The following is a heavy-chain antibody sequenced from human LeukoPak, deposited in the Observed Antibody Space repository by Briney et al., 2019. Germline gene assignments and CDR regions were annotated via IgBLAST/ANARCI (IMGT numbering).Heavy chain of an antibody. V-gene: IGHV3-30*02. CDR3: AKEKGQQLDY. J-gene: IGHJ4*02. Sequence: GGSLRLSCAASGFTFSSYGMHWVRQAPGKGLEWVAFIRYDGSNKYYADSVKGRFTISRDNSKNTLYLRMNSLRAEDTAVYYCAKEKGQQLDYWGQGTLVTVSS. CDR2: IRYDGSNK. CDR1: GFTFSSYG. D-gene: IGHD6-13*01.